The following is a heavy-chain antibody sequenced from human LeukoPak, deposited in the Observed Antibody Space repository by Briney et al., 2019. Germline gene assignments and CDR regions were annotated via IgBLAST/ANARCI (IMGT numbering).Heavy chain of an antibody. CDR2: IYYSGST. J-gene: IGHJ6*03. Sequence: PSGTLSLTCTVSGGSISSSSYYWGWIRQPPGKGLEWIGSIYYSGSTYYNPSLKSRVTISVDTSKNQFSLKLSSVTAADTAVYYCARGSTFYYYYMDVWGKGTTVTVSS. CDR3: ARGSTFYYYYMDV. CDR1: GGSISSSSYY. D-gene: IGHD2/OR15-2a*01. V-gene: IGHV4-39*07.